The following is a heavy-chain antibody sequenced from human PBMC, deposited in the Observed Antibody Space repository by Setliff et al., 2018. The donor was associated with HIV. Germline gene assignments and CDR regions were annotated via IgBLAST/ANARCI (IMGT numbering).Heavy chain of an antibody. J-gene: IGHJ2*01. CDR2: IYYSGST. CDR3: ARHFEDTAMPRPPWYFDL. V-gene: IGHV4-39*01. D-gene: IGHD5-18*01. CDR1: GGSISSSSYY. Sequence: KPSETLSLTCTVSGGSISSSSYYWGWIRQPPGKGLEWIGSIYYSGSTYYNPSLKSRVTISVDTSKNQFSLKLSSVTAADTAVYYCARHFEDTAMPRPPWYFDLWGRGTLVTVSS.